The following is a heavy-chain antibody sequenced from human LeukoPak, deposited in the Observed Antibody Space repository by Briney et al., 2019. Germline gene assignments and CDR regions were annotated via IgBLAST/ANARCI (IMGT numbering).Heavy chain of an antibody. V-gene: IGHV3-23*01. CDR1: GFTFSSYA. D-gene: IGHD3-10*01. CDR3: AKDPWFGELSGAFDI. J-gene: IGHJ3*02. Sequence: GGSLRLSCAASGFTFSSYAMSWVRQAPGKGLEWVSAISGSGGSTYYADSVKGRFTISRDNSKNTLYLQMNRLRAEDTAVYYCAKDPWFGELSGAFDIWGQGTMVTVSS. CDR2: ISGSGGST.